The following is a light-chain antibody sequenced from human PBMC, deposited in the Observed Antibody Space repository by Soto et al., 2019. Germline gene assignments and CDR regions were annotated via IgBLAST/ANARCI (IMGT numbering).Light chain of an antibody. CDR3: GTWDSSLSGVV. CDR1: SSNIGNNF. J-gene: IGLJ2*01. CDR2: DDH. Sequence: QSVLTQPPSVSAAPGQRVTISCSGSSSNIGNNFVSWYQQLPGTAPKLLIYDDHKRPSGIPDRFSGSKSGTSATLGITGLQTGDEADYHCGTWDSSLSGVVFGGGTKVTVL. V-gene: IGLV1-51*01.